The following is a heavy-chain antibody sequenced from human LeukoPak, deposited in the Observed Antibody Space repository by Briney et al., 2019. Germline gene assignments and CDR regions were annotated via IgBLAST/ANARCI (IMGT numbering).Heavy chain of an antibody. V-gene: IGHV1-8*01. J-gene: IGHJ4*02. Sequence: ASVTVSCKASGYTFTSYDINWVRQATGQGLEWMGWMNPISGNTGYAQKFQGRVTMTRNTSISTAYMELSSLRSEDTAVYYCARGNREDFDWLLYATVGGSNFDYWGQGTLVTVSS. CDR1: GYTFTSYD. CDR2: MNPISGNT. CDR3: ARGNREDFDWLLYATVGGSNFDY. D-gene: IGHD3-9*01.